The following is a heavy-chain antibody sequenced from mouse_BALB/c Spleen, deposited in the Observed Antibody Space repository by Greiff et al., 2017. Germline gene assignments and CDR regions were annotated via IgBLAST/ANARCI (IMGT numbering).Heavy chain of an antibody. J-gene: IGHJ3*01. D-gene: IGHD1-1*01. CDR3: RRENDNGSSNDAWFAD. CDR1: GYTFTSYW. V-gene: IGHV1-5*01. CDR2: IYPGNSDT. Sequence: EVQLVESGTVLARPGASVKMSCKASGYTFTSYWMHWVKQRPGQGLEWIGAIYPGNSDTSYNQKFKGKAKLTAVTSNSTAYMELSSLTNEDSAVDYWRRENDNGSSNDAWFADWGQGTLVTVAA.